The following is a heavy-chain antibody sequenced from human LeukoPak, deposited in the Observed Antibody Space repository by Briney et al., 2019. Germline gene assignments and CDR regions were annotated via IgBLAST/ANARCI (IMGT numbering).Heavy chain of an antibody. D-gene: IGHD6-19*01. Sequence: GGSLRLSCAAAGFTFSSYAMSWVRQAPGKGLEWVSAISGSGGSTYYADSVKGRFTISRDNSKHTMSLQLNSLRAADTAVSYCARPRIAVAGFDYWGQGTLVTVSS. J-gene: IGHJ4*02. CDR3: ARPRIAVAGFDY. V-gene: IGHV3-23*01. CDR2: ISGSGGST. CDR1: GFTFSSYA.